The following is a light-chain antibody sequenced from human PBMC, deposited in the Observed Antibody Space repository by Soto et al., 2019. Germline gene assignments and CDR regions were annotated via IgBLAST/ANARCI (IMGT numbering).Light chain of an antibody. J-gene: IGLJ2*01. CDR3: QTWGTGILV. CDR1: SGHSSYA. CDR2: LNSDGSH. Sequence: QPVLTQSPSASASLGASVKLTCTLSSGHSSYAIAWRQQQPEKGPRYLMKLNSDGSHSKGDGIPDRFSGSSSGAERYLTISSLQSEDEADYYCQTWGTGILVFGGGTKVTVL. V-gene: IGLV4-69*01.